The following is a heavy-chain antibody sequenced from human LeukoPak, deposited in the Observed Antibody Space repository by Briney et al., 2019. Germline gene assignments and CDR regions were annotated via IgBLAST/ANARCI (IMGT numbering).Heavy chain of an antibody. CDR2: ISGSAKST. D-gene: IGHD3-9*01. J-gene: IGHJ4*02. V-gene: IGHV3-23*01. CDR3: ATGRGGYFDLAIDY. Sequence: GGSLRLSCGASGFTFSSYTMNWVRQAPGKGLEWVSGISGSAKSTYYADSVKGRFTISRDNSKNTLYLQMNSLRAEDTAVYYCATGRGGYFDLAIDYWGQGTLVTVSS. CDR1: GFTFSSYT.